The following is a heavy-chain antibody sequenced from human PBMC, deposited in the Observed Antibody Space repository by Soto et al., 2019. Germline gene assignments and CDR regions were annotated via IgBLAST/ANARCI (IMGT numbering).Heavy chain of an antibody. D-gene: IGHD6-13*01. V-gene: IGHV3-43*02. Sequence: GGSLRLSCAASGFTFDDYAMHWVRQAPGKGLAWVSLISGDGGSTYYADSVKGRFTISRDNSKNSLYLQMNSLRTEDTALYYCAKGWRFLVHDAFDIWGQGTMVTVSS. CDR3: AKGWRFLVHDAFDI. CDR1: GFTFDDYA. CDR2: ISGDGGST. J-gene: IGHJ3*02.